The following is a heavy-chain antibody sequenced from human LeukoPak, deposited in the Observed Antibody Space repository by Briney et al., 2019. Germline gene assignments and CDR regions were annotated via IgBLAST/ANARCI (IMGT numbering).Heavy chain of an antibody. D-gene: IGHD5-18*01. J-gene: IGHJ4*02. CDR1: GGSISSSSYY. CDR2: VYYSGTT. CDR3: ARSGYSFLVDS. V-gene: IGHV4-39*01. Sequence: SETLSLTCTVSGGSISSSSYYWGWIRQPPGQGLEWIGRVYYSGTTYYNPSLKSGVTISVDTSKNQFPLKLSSVTAADTAMYFGARSGYSFLVDSWGQGTLVTVSS.